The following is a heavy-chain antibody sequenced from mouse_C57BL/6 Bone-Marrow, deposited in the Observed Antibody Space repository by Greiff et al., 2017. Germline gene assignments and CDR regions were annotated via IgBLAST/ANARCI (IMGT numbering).Heavy chain of an antibody. J-gene: IGHJ3*01. Sequence: EVQLQQSGPELVKPGASVKISCKASGYTFTDYYMNWVKQSPGKSLEWIGDVNPNNGGTSYNEKFKGKATVTVDKSSSTAYMELRSLTSEDSAVYYCGSGPEGFAYWGQGTLVTVSA. D-gene: IGHD1-3*01. CDR1: GYTFTDYY. CDR3: GSGPEGFAY. V-gene: IGHV1-26*01. CDR2: VNPNNGGT.